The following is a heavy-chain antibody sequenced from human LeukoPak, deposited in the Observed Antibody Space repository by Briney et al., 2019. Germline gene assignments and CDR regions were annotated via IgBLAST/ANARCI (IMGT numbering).Heavy chain of an antibody. D-gene: IGHD6-6*01. CDR2: ISWDGGST. CDR3: AKEEAARYGMDV. V-gene: IGHV3-43*01. J-gene: IGHJ6*02. Sequence: GGSLRLSCAASGFTFDDYTMHWVRQAPGKGLEWVSLISWDGGSTYYADSVKGRFPISRDNSKNSLYLQMNSLRTEDTALYYCAKEEAARYGMDVWGQGTTVTVSS. CDR1: GFTFDDYT.